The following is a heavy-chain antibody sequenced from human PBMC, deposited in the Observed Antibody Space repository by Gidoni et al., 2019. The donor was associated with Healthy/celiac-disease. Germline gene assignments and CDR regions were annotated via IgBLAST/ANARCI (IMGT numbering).Heavy chain of an antibody. CDR1: GYTFTGYY. CDR3: AREIQDIVVVPAAQTYYYYYGMDV. V-gene: IGHV1-2*02. CDR2: INPNSGGT. J-gene: IGHJ6*02. D-gene: IGHD2-2*01. Sequence: QVQLVQSGAEVKKPGASVKVSCKASGYTFTGYYMHWVRQAPGQGLEWMGWINPNSGGTNYAQKFQGRVTMTRDTSISTAYMELSRLRSDDTAVYYCAREIQDIVVVPAAQTYYYYYGMDVWGQGTTVTVSS.